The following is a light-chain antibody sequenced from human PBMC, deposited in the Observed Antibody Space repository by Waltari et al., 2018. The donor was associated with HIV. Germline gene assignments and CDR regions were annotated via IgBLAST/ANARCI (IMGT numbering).Light chain of an antibody. CDR2: EVN. CDR3: SSYTSSTVV. CDR1: SSDVGSYNR. V-gene: IGLV2-18*02. Sequence: QSALTQPPSVSGSPGQSVTISCTGTSSDVGSYNRVSWYQQPPGTAPKLMIYEVNNRPSGVPDRLSGSKSGNTASLTISGLQAEDEADYYCSSYTSSTVVFGGGTKLTVL. J-gene: IGLJ2*01.